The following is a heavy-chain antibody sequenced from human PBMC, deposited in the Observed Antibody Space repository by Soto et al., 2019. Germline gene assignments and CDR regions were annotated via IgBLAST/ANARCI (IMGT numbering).Heavy chain of an antibody. CDR1: GFTFSSYA. CDR3: AKSRWFGENKQ. CDR2: ISGSGDAT. V-gene: IGHV3-23*01. J-gene: IGHJ4*02. D-gene: IGHD3-10*01. Sequence: GGSLRLSCAASGFTFSSYAISWVRQAPGKGLEWVSAISGSGDATHYADSVKGRFAISRDNSKNTLDLQMNSLRAEDTAVYYCAKSRWFGENKQGGQGTLVTVSS.